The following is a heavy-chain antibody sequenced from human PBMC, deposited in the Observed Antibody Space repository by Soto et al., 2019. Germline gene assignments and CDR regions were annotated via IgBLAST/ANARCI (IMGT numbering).Heavy chain of an antibody. CDR3: ARLINYGDYDY. Sequence: SETLSLTCTVSGGSISSSSYYWGWIRQPPGKGLEWIGSIYYSGSTYYNPSLKSRVTISVDTSKNQFSLKLSSVTAADTAVYYCARLINYGDYDYWGQGTLVTVSS. CDR1: GGSISSSSYY. CDR2: IYYSGST. D-gene: IGHD4-17*01. V-gene: IGHV4-39*01. J-gene: IGHJ4*02.